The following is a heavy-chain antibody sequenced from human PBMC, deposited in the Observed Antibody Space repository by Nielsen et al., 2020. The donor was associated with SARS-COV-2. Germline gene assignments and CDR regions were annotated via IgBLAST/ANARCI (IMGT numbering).Heavy chain of an antibody. J-gene: IGHJ5*02. D-gene: IGHD6-13*01. CDR2: INTNTGNP. V-gene: IGHV7-4-1*02. CDR1: GYTFTSYA. CDR3: AREGRDSSSWSPCRFDP. Sequence: ASVKVSCKASGYTFTSYAMNWARQAPGQGLEWMGWINTNTGNPTYAQGFTGRFVFSLDTSVSTAYLQISSLKAEDTAVYYCAREGRDSSSWSPCRFDPWGQGTLVTVSS.